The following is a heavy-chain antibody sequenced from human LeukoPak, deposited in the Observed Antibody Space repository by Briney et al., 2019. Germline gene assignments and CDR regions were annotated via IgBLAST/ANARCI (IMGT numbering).Heavy chain of an antibody. Sequence: SETLSLTCTVSGGSISNHYWSWIRQPAGKGLEWIGRIYTSGSTNYNPSFKSRVTISVDTSKNQFSLKLSSVTAADTAVYYCARGVEMATIVWFDPWGQGTLVTVSS. J-gene: IGHJ5*02. CDR2: IYTSGST. CDR1: GGSISNHY. V-gene: IGHV4-4*07. CDR3: ARGVEMATIVWFDP. D-gene: IGHD5-24*01.